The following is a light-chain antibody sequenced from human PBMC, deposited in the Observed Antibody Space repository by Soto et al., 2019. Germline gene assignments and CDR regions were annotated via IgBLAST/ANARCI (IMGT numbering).Light chain of an antibody. CDR1: SSDVGGCNF. CDR3: TSYAGSNIPVV. CDR2: EVS. Sequence: QSALTQPPSASGAPGQSVTISCTGTSSDVGGCNFVSWYQQHPGKAPKLMIYEVSKRPSGVPDRFSGSKSGNTASLTVSGLQADDEADYYCTSYAGSNIPVVFGGGTKVTVL. V-gene: IGLV2-8*01. J-gene: IGLJ2*01.